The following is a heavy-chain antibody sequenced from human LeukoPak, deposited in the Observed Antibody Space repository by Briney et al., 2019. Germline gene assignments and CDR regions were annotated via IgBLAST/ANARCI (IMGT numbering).Heavy chain of an antibody. V-gene: IGHV1-2*02. CDR3: ARGNDFSNSGPLLDY. J-gene: IGHJ4*02. Sequence: ASVKVSCKASGYTFTGYYMHWVRPAPGQGLEWMGWINPNSGGTNYAQNFQDRVTMTRDTSISTAYMELSRLRSDDTAVYYCARGNDFSNSGPLLDYWGQGTLVTVSS. D-gene: IGHD4-11*01. CDR2: INPNSGGT. CDR1: GYTFTGYY.